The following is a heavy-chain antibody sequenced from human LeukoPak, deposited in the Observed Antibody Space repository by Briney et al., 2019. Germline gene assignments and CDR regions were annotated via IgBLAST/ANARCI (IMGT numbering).Heavy chain of an antibody. Sequence: GGSLRLSCGASGFTFSSYWMHWVRQAPGMGLVWVSLINGDGSGTTYADSVKGRVTISRDNAKNTLYVQMNSLRAEDAAVYYCARGKDGVWAFDIWGQGTTVTVSS. CDR2: INGDGSGT. D-gene: IGHD3-16*01. CDR3: ARGKDGVWAFDI. V-gene: IGHV3-74*01. J-gene: IGHJ3*02. CDR1: GFTFSSYW.